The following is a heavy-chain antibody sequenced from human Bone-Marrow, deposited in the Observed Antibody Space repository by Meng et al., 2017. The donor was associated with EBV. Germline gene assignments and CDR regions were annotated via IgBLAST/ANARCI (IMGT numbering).Heavy chain of an antibody. CDR2: INPNSGGT. Sequence: QVQLVQSGAEVKKPGASVKVYCKASGYTFTGYYMHWVRQAPGQGLEWMGRINPNSGGTNYAQKFQGRVTMTRDTSISTAYMELSRLRSDDTAVYYCARVLGVIAAVPGYWGQGTLVTVSS. CDR1: GYTFTGYY. V-gene: IGHV1-2*06. J-gene: IGHJ4*02. D-gene: IGHD6-13*01. CDR3: ARVLGVIAAVPGY.